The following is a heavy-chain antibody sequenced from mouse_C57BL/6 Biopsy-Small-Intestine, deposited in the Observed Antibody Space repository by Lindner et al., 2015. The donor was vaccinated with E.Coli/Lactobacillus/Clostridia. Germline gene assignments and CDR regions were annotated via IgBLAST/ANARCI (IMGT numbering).Heavy chain of an antibody. J-gene: IGHJ2*01. CDR1: GFNIKDDY. CDR3: TTGSNYYFDY. Sequence: VQLQESGAELVRPGASVKLSCTASGFNIKDDYMHWVKQRPEQGLEWIGWIDPENGDTEYASKFQGKATITADTSSNTAYLQLSSLTSEDTAVYYCTTGSNYYFDYWGQGTTLIVSS. CDR2: IDPENGDT. V-gene: IGHV14-4*01. D-gene: IGHD2-5*01.